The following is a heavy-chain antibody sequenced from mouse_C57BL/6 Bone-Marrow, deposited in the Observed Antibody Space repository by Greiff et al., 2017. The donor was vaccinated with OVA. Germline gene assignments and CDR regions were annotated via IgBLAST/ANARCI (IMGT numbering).Heavy chain of an antibody. V-gene: IGHV1-82*01. CDR3: ARGVLPFDV. CDR2: IYPGDGDT. D-gene: IGHD1-1*01. CDR1: GYAFSSSW. Sequence: QVQLKESGPELVKPGASVKISCKASGYAFSSSWMNWVKQRPGKGLEWIGRIYPGDGDTNYNGKFKGKATLTADTSSSTAYMQLSSLTSEDSAVYFCARGVLPFDVWGTGTTVTVSS. J-gene: IGHJ1*03.